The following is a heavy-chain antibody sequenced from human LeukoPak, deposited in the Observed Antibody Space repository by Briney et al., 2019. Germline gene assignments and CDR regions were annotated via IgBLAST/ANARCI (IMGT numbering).Heavy chain of an antibody. CDR1: GFTFSSYA. CDR3: AKVGADTIFEVVSDFDY. J-gene: IGHJ4*02. V-gene: IGHV3-23*01. Sequence: PGASLRLSCAASGFTFSSYAMSWVRQAPGKGLEWVSAISGSGGSTYYADSVKGRFTISRDNSKNTLYLQMNSLRAEDTAVYYCAKVGADTIFEVVSDFDYWGQGTLVTVSS. CDR2: ISGSGGST. D-gene: IGHD3-3*01.